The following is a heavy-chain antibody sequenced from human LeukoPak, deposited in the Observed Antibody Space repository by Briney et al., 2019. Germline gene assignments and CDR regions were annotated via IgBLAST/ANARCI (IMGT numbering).Heavy chain of an antibody. CDR2: IHTSGNS. J-gene: IGHJ4*02. D-gene: IGHD2-15*01. Sequence: SETLSLTCTVSGGSISGYYWSWIRQPAGKGLEWIGHIHTSGNSNYSPSLKSRVTMSVDTSNNQFSLRVSSVTAADTAIYYCVRGGSKAAATFDYWGQGTLVTVFS. CDR3: VRGGSKAAATFDY. CDR1: GGSISGYY. V-gene: IGHV4-4*07.